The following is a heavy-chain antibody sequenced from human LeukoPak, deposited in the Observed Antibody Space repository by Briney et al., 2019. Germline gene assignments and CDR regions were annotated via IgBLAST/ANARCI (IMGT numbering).Heavy chain of an antibody. CDR1: GGSISSYY. D-gene: IGHD1-1*01. V-gene: IGHV4-59*01. CDR2: IYYSGST. Sequence: PSETLSLTCTVSGGSISSYYWNWIRQSPGKGLECIGYIYYSGSTNYNPSLKSRVTISVDMSKNQFSLKLNSVTAADTAVYYCARGSQRHPNNWFDPWGQGTLVTVSS. J-gene: IGHJ5*02. CDR3: ARGSQRHPNNWFDP.